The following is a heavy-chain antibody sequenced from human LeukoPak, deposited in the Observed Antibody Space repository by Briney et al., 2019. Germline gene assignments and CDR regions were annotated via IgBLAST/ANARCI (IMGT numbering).Heavy chain of an antibody. Sequence: GGSLRLSCAASAFTFSSYAMSWVRQAPGKGLEWVSAISGSGAITYYADSVRGRFTISRDNSKNTLYLQMNSLRAEDTAVYYCAKADMVRGVTDYWGQGTLVTVSS. V-gene: IGHV3-23*01. CDR3: AKADMVRGVTDY. CDR2: ISGSGAIT. D-gene: IGHD3-10*01. CDR1: AFTFSSYA. J-gene: IGHJ4*02.